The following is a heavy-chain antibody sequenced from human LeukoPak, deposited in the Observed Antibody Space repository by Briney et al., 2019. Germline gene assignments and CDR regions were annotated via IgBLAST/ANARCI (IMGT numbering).Heavy chain of an antibody. CDR1: GFTFSSYW. CDR3: ARDVGWLQSDY. V-gene: IGHV3-7*01. Sequence: GGSLRLSCAASGFTFSSYWMSWVRQAPGKGLEWVANIKQDGSEKYYVDSVKGRFTISRDNAKDSLYLQINSLRAEDTAVYYCARDVGWLQSDYWGQGTLVTVSS. D-gene: IGHD5-24*01. J-gene: IGHJ4*02. CDR2: IKQDGSEK.